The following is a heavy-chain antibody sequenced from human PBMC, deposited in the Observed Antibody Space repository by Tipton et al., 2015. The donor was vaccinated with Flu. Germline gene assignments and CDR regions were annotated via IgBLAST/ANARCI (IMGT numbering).Heavy chain of an antibody. CDR3: ATTLGLRPVDYGMGV. D-gene: IGHD5-12*01. CDR2: IYPGDSDT. CDR1: GYSFTSYW. Sequence: QLVQSGAEVKKPGESLKISCKGSGYSFTSYWIGWVRQMPGKGLEWMGIIYPGDSDTKYSPSFQGQVTISADKSISTAYLQWSSVKASDTAMYYCATTLGLRPVDYGMGVWGQGTTVTVSS. V-gene: IGHV5-51*01. J-gene: IGHJ6*02.